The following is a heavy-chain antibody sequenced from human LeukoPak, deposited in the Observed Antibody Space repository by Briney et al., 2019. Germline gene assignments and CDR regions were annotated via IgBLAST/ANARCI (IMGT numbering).Heavy chain of an antibody. Sequence: PSETLSLTCAVSGYSISSGYYWGWIRQSPGKGLEWIATIFHSGSIYYNPTLKRRVPLSVDTSKNQFTLQLNSVTAADTAIYYCARMGISYYYDSSTYFPTAFDVWGQGTMVSVSS. CDR1: GYSISSGYY. CDR2: IFHSGSI. D-gene: IGHD3-22*01. V-gene: IGHV4-38-2*01. J-gene: IGHJ3*01. CDR3: ARMGISYYYDSSTYFPTAFDV.